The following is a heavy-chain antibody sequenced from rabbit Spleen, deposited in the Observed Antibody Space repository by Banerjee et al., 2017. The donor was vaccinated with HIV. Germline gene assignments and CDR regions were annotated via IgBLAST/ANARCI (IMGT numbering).Heavy chain of an antibody. CDR1: GFSFSDRDV. CDR3: SRDLVGVIGWNFNL. Sequence: QEQLEESGGGLVKPEGSLTLTCKASGFSFSDRDVMCWVCQAPGKGLEWIACINTATGKAVYASWAKGRFTISKTSSNTVTLQMTSLTAADTATCFCSRDLVGVIGWNFNLWGPGTLVTVS. V-gene: IGHV1S45*01. CDR2: INTATGKA. D-gene: IGHD1-1*01. J-gene: IGHJ4*01.